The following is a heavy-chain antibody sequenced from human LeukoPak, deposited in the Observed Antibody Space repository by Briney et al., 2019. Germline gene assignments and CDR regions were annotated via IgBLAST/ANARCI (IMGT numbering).Heavy chain of an antibody. J-gene: IGHJ4*02. CDR1: GFTFSSYS. Sequence: GGSLRLSCAASGFTFSSYSMNWVRQAPGKGLEWVSSISSSSSYIYYADSVKGRFIISRDNAKNSLYLQMNSLRAEDTALYYCARPDSSGYSTDYFDYWGQGTLVTVSS. V-gene: IGHV3-21*04. D-gene: IGHD3-22*01. CDR2: ISSSSSYI. CDR3: ARPDSSGYSTDYFDY.